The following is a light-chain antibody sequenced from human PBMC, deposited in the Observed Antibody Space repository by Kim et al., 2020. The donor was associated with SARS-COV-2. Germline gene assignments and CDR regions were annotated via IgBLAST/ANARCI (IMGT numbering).Light chain of an antibody. V-gene: IGKV1-5*03. CDR1: QNVHMW. CDR3: QHYEDFPWT. J-gene: IGKJ1*01. CDR2: RVS. Sequence: ASVGGRVTSTCRDSQNVHMWLAWYQQKPGKAPRLLIYRVSYLESGVPSRFSASGSETEFTLTINSLQPGDFATYYCQHYEDFPWTFGQGTKVDIK.